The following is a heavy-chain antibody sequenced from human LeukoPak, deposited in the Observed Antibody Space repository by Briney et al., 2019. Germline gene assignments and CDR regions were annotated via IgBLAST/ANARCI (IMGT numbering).Heavy chain of an antibody. CDR3: AAVRTYYYDSSGYYDY. CDR1: GGTFSSYA. V-gene: IGHV1-69*13. CDR2: IIPIFGTA. Sequence: SVKVSCKASGGTFSSYAISWVRQAPGQGLEWMGGIIPIFGTANYAQKFQGRVTIIADESTSTAYMELSSLRSEDTAVYYCAAVRTYYYDSSGYYDYWGQGTLVTVSS. D-gene: IGHD3-22*01. J-gene: IGHJ4*02.